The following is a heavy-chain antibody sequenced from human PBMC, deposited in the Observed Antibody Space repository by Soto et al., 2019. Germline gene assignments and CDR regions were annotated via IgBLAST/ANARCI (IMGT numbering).Heavy chain of an antibody. J-gene: IGHJ6*02. D-gene: IGHD1-7*01. V-gene: IGHV1-2*04. CDR3: ARDGPWVTGTTSGMDV. Sequence: ASVKVSCKASGYTFTGYYMHWVRQAPGQGLEWMGWINPNSGGTNYAQKFQGWVTMTRDTSISTAYMELSRLRSDDTAVYYCARDGPWVTGTTSGMDVWGQGTTVTVSS. CDR2: INPNSGGT. CDR1: GYTFTGYY.